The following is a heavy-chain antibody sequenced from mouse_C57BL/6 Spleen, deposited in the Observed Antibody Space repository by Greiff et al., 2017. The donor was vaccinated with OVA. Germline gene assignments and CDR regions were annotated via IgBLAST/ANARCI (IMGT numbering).Heavy chain of an antibody. CDR3: ARPYGNYLYAMDY. CDR1: GYTFTDHT. CDR2: IYPRDGST. V-gene: IGHV1-78*01. J-gene: IGHJ4*01. D-gene: IGHD2-1*01. Sequence: VMLVESDAELVKPGASVKISCKVSGYTFTDHTIHWMKQRPEQGLEWIGYIYPRDGSTKYNEKFKGKATLTADKSSSTAYMQLNSLTSEDSAVYFCARPYGNYLYAMDYWGQGTSVTVSS.